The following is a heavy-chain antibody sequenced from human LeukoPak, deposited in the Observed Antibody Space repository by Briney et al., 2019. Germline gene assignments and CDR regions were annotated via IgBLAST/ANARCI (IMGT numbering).Heavy chain of an antibody. Sequence: SETLSLTCTVSGYSISSGYYWGWIRQPPGKGLEWIGSIYHSGSTYYNPSLKSRVTISVDTSKNQFSLKLSSVTAADTAVYYCASHYYDSSGYPNWFDPWGQGTLVTVSS. D-gene: IGHD3-22*01. V-gene: IGHV4-38-2*02. CDR2: IYHSGST. CDR1: GYSISSGYY. J-gene: IGHJ5*02. CDR3: ASHYYDSSGYPNWFDP.